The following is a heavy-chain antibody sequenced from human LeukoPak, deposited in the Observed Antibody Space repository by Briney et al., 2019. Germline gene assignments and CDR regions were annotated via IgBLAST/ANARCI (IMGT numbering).Heavy chain of an antibody. CDR1: GGTFSSYA. CDR3: AIVPYYYDSSGYYFVY. J-gene: IGHJ4*02. V-gene: IGHV1-69*04. CDR2: IIPILGIA. Sequence: SVKVSCKASGGTFSSYAISWVRQAPGQGLEWMGRIIPILGIANYAQKFQGRVTITADKSTSTAYMELSSLRSEDTAVYYCAIVPYYYDSSGYYFVYRGQGTLVTVSS. D-gene: IGHD3-22*01.